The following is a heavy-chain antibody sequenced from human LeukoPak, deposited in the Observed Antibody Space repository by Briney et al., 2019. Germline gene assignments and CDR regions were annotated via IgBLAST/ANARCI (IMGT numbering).Heavy chain of an antibody. CDR1: GGSISSSNW. CDR3: ARQYVLKNFDY. CDR2: IYHSGST. V-gene: IGHV4-4*02. J-gene: IGHJ4*02. Sequence: SGTLSLTCAVSGGSISSSNWWSWIRQPPGKGLEWIGEIYHSGSTNYNPSLKSRVTISVDTSKNQFSLKLSSVTAADTAVYYCARQYVLKNFDYWGQGTLVTVSS. D-gene: IGHD3-16*01.